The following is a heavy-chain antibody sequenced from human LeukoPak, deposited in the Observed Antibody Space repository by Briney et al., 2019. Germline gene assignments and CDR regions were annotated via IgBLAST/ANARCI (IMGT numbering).Heavy chain of an antibody. CDR3: AELGITMIGGV. V-gene: IGHV3-7*01. D-gene: IGHD3-10*02. CDR1: GFTFRKHW. J-gene: IGHJ6*04. Sequence: PGGSLRLSCAATGFTFRKHWMSWVRQTVGKGLECVAKIREDGNEKHYVDSVKGRFTISRDNAKNSLYLQMNSLRAEDTAVYYCAELGITMIGGVWGKGTTVTISS. CDR2: IREDGNEK.